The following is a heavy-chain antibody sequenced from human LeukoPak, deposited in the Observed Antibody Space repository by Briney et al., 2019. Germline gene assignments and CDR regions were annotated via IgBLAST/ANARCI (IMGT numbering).Heavy chain of an antibody. V-gene: IGHV4-34*01. D-gene: IGHD6-13*01. J-gene: IGHJ4*02. CDR2: IKHSGST. CDR3: ARGVRPGIAAAGSSGY. CDR1: GGSFSGYY. Sequence: SETQSLTCAVYGGSFSGYYWSWIRQPPGKGLEWIGEIKHSGSTNYNPSLKSRVTISVDTSKNQFSLKLSSVTAADTAVYYCARGVRPGIAAAGSSGYWGQGTLVTVSS.